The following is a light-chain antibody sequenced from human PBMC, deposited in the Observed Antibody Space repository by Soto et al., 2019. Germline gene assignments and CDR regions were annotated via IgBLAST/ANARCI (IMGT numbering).Light chain of an antibody. CDR1: QGISSY. V-gene: IGKV1-8*01. CDR2: AAA. Sequence: AIRMTQSPSSFSASTGDRVTITCRASQGISSYLAWYKQKPGKAPKLLIYAAATLQRGAPSRFSASGSGTDFTLTISRLQSEDFATYYCQQYLSYPYTFGQGTKLEI. J-gene: IGKJ2*01. CDR3: QQYLSYPYT.